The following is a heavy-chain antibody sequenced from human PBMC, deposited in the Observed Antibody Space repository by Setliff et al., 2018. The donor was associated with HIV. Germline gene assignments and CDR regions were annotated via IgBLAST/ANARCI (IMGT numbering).Heavy chain of an antibody. CDR3: ARGAWYTSGWHSSRYMDV. CDR2: ENPNSGNT. CDR1: GYTFTSYD. Sequence: ASVKVSCKASGYTFTSYDISWVRQATGQGLEWMGWENPNSGNTGYAQKFQGRVTMTRNTSIRTVYMELSSLRSEDTAVYYCARGAWYTSGWHSSRYMDVWGKGSTVTVSS. V-gene: IGHV1-8*02. D-gene: IGHD6-19*01. J-gene: IGHJ6*03.